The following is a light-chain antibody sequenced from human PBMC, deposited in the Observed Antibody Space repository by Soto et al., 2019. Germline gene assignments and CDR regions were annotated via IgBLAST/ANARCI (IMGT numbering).Light chain of an antibody. V-gene: IGKV3-20*01. CDR1: QSVTNNY. CDR2: GAS. Sequence: EMVLTQSPGTLSLSPGQRATLSCRASQSVTNNYLAWYQQKPGQAPRLLIYGASSRATGIPDRFSGSGSGTDFTLTINRLEPEDFEVYYCHSYGGSQLTYGAGTKVDIX. J-gene: IGKJ4*01. CDR3: HSYGGSQLT.